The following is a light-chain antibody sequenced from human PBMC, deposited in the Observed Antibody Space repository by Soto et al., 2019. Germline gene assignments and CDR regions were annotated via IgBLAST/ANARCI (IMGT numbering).Light chain of an antibody. CDR3: AAWDDSLNGWV. J-gene: IGLJ2*01. V-gene: IGLV1-44*01. CDR2: SDN. CDR1: SSNIGTSN. Sequence: QSVLTQPPSASGTPGQRVTLSCSGRSSNIGTSNVAWYQQLPGTAPKLLIFSDNQRPSGVPERFSGSKSGTSASLAISGLQYEDEADYSCAAWDDSLNGWVFGGGTKLTVL.